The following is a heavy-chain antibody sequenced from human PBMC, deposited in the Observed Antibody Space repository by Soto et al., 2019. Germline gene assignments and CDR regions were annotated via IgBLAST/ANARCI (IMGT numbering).Heavy chain of an antibody. CDR1: GGSISSYY. CDR2: IYYSGST. CDR3: ARYRGRLGIAVAGPRLGTNWLDP. Sequence: PSETLSLTCTVSGGSISSYYWSWIRQPPGKGLEWIGYIYYSGSTNYNPSLKSRVTISVDTSKNQFSLKLSSVTAADTAVYYCARYRGRLGIAVAGPRLGTNWLDPWRQGTLVTVS. V-gene: IGHV4-59*01. D-gene: IGHD6-19*01. J-gene: IGHJ5*02.